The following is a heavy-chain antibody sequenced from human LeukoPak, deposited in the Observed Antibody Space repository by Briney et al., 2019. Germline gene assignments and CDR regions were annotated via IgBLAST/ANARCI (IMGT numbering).Heavy chain of an antibody. CDR2: ISGSGGST. CDR1: GFTFSSYA. D-gene: IGHD3-10*01. CDR3: AKDNAGRRRITMVRGVTAFDY. J-gene: IGHJ4*02. V-gene: IGHV3-23*01. Sequence: GGSLRLSCAASGFTFSSYAMSWVRQAPGKGLEWVSAISGSGGSTYYADSVKGRFTISRDNSKNTLYLQMNSLRAEDTAVYYCAKDNAGRRRITMVRGVTAFDYWGQGTLVTVSS.